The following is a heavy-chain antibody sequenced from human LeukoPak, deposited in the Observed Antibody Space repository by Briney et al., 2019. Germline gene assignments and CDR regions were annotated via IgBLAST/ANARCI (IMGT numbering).Heavy chain of an antibody. CDR2: IKVDGSEK. CDR1: GFTFSTYR. J-gene: IGHJ4*02. D-gene: IGHD6-19*01. CDR3: ARDVTDSSGYIDY. Sequence: GGSLRLSCAASGFTFSTYRMNWVRQAPGKGLEWVANIKVDGSEKYYTDSVKGRFTISRDNAKNTLYLQMNSLRAEDTAVYYCARDVTDSSGYIDYWGQGTLVTVSS. V-gene: IGHV3-7*01.